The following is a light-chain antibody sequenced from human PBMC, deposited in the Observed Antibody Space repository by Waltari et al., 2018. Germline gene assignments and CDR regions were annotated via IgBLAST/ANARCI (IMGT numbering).Light chain of an antibody. J-gene: IGKJ1*01. CDR3: QHYVRLPAT. V-gene: IGKV3-20*01. CDR1: QSGSRS. CDR2: GSS. Sequence: IVLTPSPGTLSLSPGERATLSCRASQSGSRSLAWYQQKPGPAPKLLIYGSSTRATGIPDRFTGSGSGTDFSLTISSLEPEDFAIYFCQHYVRLPATFGQGTKVEIK.